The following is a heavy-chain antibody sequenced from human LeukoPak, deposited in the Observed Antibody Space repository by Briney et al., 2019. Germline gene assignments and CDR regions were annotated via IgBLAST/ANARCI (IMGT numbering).Heavy chain of an antibody. CDR3: AKERGHSKPFDY. D-gene: IGHD4-23*01. V-gene: IGHV3-23*01. J-gene: IGHJ4*02. Sequence: GGSLRLSCEVSGFIFIYYGMNWVRQAPGKGLEWVSAISDSGDATYYADSVKGRFTISRDNSKSTLYLQMNNLRAEDTALYYCAKERGHSKPFDYWGQGTLVTVSS. CDR1: GFIFIYYG. CDR2: ISDSGDAT.